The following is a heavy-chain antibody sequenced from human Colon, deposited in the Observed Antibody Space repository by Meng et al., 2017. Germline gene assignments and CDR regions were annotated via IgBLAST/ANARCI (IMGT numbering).Heavy chain of an antibody. CDR3: ARGFFSQGFDS. CDR2: TYYTSKWSS. V-gene: IGHV6-1*01. D-gene: IGHD2/OR15-2a*01. J-gene: IGHJ4*02. CDR1: GDCVSTNSAA. Sequence: QTLSPTCVISGDCVSTNSAAWNWLRQTPSRGLEWLGRTYYTSKWSSDYAVSVKSRIAIHPDTYKKQFSLQVDSMTPEDTAVYYCARGFFSQGFDSWGQGALVTVSS.